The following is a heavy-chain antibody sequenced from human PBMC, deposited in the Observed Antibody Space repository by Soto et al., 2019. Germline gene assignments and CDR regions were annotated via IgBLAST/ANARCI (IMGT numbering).Heavy chain of an antibody. CDR3: VRQGIGNLHGLVDV. J-gene: IGHJ6*02. Sequence: QVQLQQSGPGLVKPSETLSLTCSVSSGPSSSHNWGWIRQPPGRGLEWIGYVYSTGGTSYNPSLKSRVKISADTSTTHISLTMTSVPAAATAVYYCVRQGIGNLHGLVDVWGQGTTVRVSS. CDR1: SGPSSSHN. D-gene: IGHD1-1*01. V-gene: IGHV4-59*08. CDR2: VYSTGGT.